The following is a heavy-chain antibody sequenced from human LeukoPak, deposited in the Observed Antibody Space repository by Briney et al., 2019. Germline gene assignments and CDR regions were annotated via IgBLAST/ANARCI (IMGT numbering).Heavy chain of an antibody. D-gene: IGHD2-2*01. J-gene: IGHJ6*03. Sequence: ASVKVSCKASGYTFTGYYMHWVRQAPEQGLEWMGWINPNSGGTNYAQKFQGRVTMTRDTSISTAYMELSRLRSDDTAVYYCARSCSSTSCRYYYYYYMDVWGKGTTVTVSS. V-gene: IGHV1-2*02. CDR3: ARSCSSTSCRYYYYYYMDV. CDR1: GYTFTGYY. CDR2: INPNSGGT.